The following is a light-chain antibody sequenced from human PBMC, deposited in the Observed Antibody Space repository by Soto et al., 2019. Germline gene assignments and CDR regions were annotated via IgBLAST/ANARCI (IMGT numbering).Light chain of an antibody. CDR3: QQRNDWPLT. CDR2: DAS. J-gene: IGKJ4*01. V-gene: IGKV3-11*01. CDR1: QSVGRS. Sequence: EFVLTQSPGNLTLSPGQRATLSCWASQSVGRSLAWYQQKPGQAPRLLINDASNRATGIPARFGGSGSGTDFTLTISSLEPEDFAVYYCQQRNDWPLTFGGGTKVDI.